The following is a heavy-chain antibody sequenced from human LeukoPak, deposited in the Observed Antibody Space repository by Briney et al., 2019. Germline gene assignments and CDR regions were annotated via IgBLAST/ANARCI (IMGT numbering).Heavy chain of an antibody. CDR2: IWYDGSNK. Sequence: GGSLRLSCAASGFTFSSYGMPWVRQAPGKGLEWVAVIWYDGSNKYYADSVKGRFTISRDNSKNTLYLQMNSLRAEDTAVYYCARAPFYYYGMDVWGQGTTVTVSS. V-gene: IGHV3-33*01. CDR1: GFTFSSYG. J-gene: IGHJ6*02. CDR3: ARAPFYYYGMDV.